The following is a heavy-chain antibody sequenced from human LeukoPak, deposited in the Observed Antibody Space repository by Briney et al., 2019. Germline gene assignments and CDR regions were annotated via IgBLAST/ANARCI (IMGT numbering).Heavy chain of an antibody. CDR1: GFTFSSYS. J-gene: IGHJ4*02. CDR3: ARAGFTFSDYFGSFFDY. Sequence: GGSLRLSCAASGFTFSSYSMNWVRQAPGKGLEWVSNISSSSGNFDYADSVKGRFTISRDNAKNSLYLQMNSLRAEDTAVYYCARAGFTFSDYFGSFFDYWGQGTLVTVSS. D-gene: IGHD3-10*01. CDR2: ISSSSGNF. V-gene: IGHV3-48*01.